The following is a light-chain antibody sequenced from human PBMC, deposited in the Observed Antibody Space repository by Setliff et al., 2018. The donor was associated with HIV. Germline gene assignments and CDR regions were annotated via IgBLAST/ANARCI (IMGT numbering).Light chain of an antibody. CDR2: GTT. J-gene: IGLJ1*01. Sequence: QAVVTQEPSLTVSPGGTVTLTCASSTGAVTSGYSPNWFQQKPGQAPRALIYGTTKRHSWTPARFSGSLLGGKAALTLSGVQPEEEAEYYCLLYYGGVYVFGTGTKVTVL. V-gene: IGLV7-43*01. CDR3: LLYYGGVYV. CDR1: TGAVTSGYS.